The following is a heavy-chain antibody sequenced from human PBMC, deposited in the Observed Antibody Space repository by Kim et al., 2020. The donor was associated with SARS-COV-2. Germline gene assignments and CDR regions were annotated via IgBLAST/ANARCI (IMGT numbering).Heavy chain of an antibody. CDR3: ATTAAYGDYDFDY. CDR2: INAGNGNT. J-gene: IGHJ4*02. Sequence: WLRQAPGQRLEWMGWINAGNGNTKYSQKFQGRVSITRDTSAATAYMEVSSLRYEDTAVYYCATTAAYGDYDFDYWGQGTLVTVSS. D-gene: IGHD4-17*01. V-gene: IGHV1-3*01.